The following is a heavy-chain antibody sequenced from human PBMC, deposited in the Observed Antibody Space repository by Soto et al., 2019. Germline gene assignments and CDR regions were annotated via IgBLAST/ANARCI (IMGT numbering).Heavy chain of an antibody. CDR3: ARERVNNWNYADAFDI. Sequence: GGSLRLSCAASGFTFSSYGMHWVRQAPGKGLEWVAVIWYDGSNKYYADSVKGRFTISRDNSKNTLYLQMNSLRAEDTAVYYCARERVNNWNYADAFDIWGQGTMVTVSS. CDR1: GFTFSSYG. D-gene: IGHD1-7*01. J-gene: IGHJ3*02. V-gene: IGHV3-33*01. CDR2: IWYDGSNK.